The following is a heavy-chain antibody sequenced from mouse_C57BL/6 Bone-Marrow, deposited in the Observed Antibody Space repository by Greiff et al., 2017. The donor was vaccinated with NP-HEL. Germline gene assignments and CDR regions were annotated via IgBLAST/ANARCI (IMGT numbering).Heavy chain of an antibody. V-gene: IGHV1-26*01. CDR3: ATDSSYGYFDV. D-gene: IGHD2-12*01. CDR1: GYTFTDYY. CDR2: INPNNGGT. J-gene: IGHJ1*03. Sequence: EVQLQQSGPELVKPGASVKISCKASGYTFTDYYMNWVKQSHGKSLEWIGDINPNNGGTSYNQKFKGKATLTVDKSSSTAYMELRSLTSEDSAVYYCATDSSYGYFDVWGTGTTVTVSS.